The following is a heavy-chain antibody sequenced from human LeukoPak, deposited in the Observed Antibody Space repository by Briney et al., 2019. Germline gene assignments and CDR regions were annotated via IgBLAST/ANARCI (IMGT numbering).Heavy chain of an antibody. CDR2: INWNGGST. J-gene: IGHJ4*02. Sequence: PGGSLRLSCAASGFTFDDYGMSWVRQAPGKGLEWVSGINWNGGSTGYADSVKGRFTISRDNAKNSLYLQMNSLRAEDTALYYCARSDGHSTLSTFDYWGQGTLVTVSS. V-gene: IGHV3-20*04. D-gene: IGHD6-13*01. CDR3: ARSDGHSTLSTFDY. CDR1: GFTFDDYG.